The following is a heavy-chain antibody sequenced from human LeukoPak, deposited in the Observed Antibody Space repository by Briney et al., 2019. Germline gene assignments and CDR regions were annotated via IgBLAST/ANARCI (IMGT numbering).Heavy chain of an antibody. CDR2: IKSEPNGGTT. Sequence: PGGSLRLSCAGSGFTFSNAWMXXXRQAPGKGLXWVGRIKSEPNGGTTDYAAPVKGRFSISRDDSRNTVYLQISSLETEDTAVYYCSTGGYYFDYWGLGTLVTVSS. V-gene: IGHV3-15*01. CDR3: STGGYYFDY. J-gene: IGHJ4*02. CDR1: GFTFSNAW.